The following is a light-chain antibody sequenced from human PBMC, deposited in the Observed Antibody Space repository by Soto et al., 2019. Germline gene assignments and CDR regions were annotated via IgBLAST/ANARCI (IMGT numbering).Light chain of an antibody. Sequence: EIVMTQSPATLSVSPGERATLSCRASQTANNNLAWYQQRPGQAPRLLIYGASTRATGIPVRFSGSGSGTEFTLTISSLQSEDFSVYYCQQYNNWPRTFGQGTKVEIK. J-gene: IGKJ1*01. V-gene: IGKV3-15*01. CDR3: QQYNNWPRT. CDR1: QTANNN. CDR2: GAS.